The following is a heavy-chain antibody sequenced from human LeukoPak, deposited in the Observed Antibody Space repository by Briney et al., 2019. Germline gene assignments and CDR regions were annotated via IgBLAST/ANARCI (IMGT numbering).Heavy chain of an antibody. D-gene: IGHD6-19*01. Sequence: QPGGSLRLSCAASGFTFSAYSMNWVRQAPGKGLDWVSYISSRSFTIYCADSVKGRFTISRDNAKNSLYLEMNSLRDEDTAVYYCARSVIAVAGYDAFDIWGQGTVVTVSS. V-gene: IGHV3-48*02. CDR1: GFTFSAYS. J-gene: IGHJ3*02. CDR2: ISSRSFTI. CDR3: ARSVIAVAGYDAFDI.